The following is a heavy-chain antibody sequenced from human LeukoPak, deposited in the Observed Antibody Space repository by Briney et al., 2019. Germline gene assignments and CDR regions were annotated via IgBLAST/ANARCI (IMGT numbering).Heavy chain of an antibody. V-gene: IGHV3-21*05. Sequence: GGSLRLSCAGSGDGFPRQTMNWIRPAPGRGVAGISYIRSTGDYIFYADSVKGRFTISRDNARTSVYLQMSSLRVEDTAVYYCAREYDSRARFDSWGQGTLVTVSS. CDR1: GDGFPRQT. D-gene: IGHD6-13*01. CDR3: AREYDSRARFDS. J-gene: IGHJ4*02. CDR2: IRSTGDYI.